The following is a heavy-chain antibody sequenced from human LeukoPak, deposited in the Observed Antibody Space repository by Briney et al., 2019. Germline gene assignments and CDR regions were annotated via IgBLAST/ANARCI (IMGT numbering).Heavy chain of an antibody. V-gene: IGHV4-30-4*01. J-gene: IGHJ6*02. CDR2: IYYSGST. CDR3: ARSCVYYDILTGYYQSYYYGMDV. CDR1: GGSISSGDYY. Sequence: SETLSLTCTVSGGSISSGDYYWSWIRQPLGKGLEWIGYIYYSGSTYYNPSLKSRVTISVDTSKNQFSLKLSSVTAADTAVYYCARSCVYYDILTGYYQSYYYGMDVWGQGTTVTVSS. D-gene: IGHD3-9*01.